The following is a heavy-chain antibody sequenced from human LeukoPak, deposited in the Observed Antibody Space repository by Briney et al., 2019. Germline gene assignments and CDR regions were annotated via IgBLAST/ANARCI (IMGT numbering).Heavy chain of an antibody. Sequence: SETLSLTCTVSGGSISSSNYYWGWVRQPPGKGLEWFGGVYYSGTTYDNPSLKSRVTVSVDTSKNQFSLKLSSVTAADTAVYYCARRFRVIMVRGPPGYGMDVWGQGTTVTVSS. CDR2: VYYSGTT. D-gene: IGHD3-10*01. CDR1: GGSISSSNYY. J-gene: IGHJ6*02. CDR3: ARRFRVIMVRGPPGYGMDV. V-gene: IGHV4-39*01.